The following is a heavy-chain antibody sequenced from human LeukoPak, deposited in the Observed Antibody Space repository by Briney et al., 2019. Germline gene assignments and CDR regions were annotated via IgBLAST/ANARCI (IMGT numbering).Heavy chain of an antibody. V-gene: IGHV3-33*01. D-gene: IGHD3-3*01. J-gene: IGHJ4*02. CDR2: IWDDGSNK. Sequence: GRSLRLSCAASGFTFSSYGMHWVRQAPGKGLEWVAVIWDDGSNKYYADSVRGRITISRDNSKNTLYLQVNSLRAEDTAVYYCARGYYDFWSGYYTEGYFDYWGQGTLVTVSS. CDR3: ARGYYDFWSGYYTEGYFDY. CDR1: GFTFSSYG.